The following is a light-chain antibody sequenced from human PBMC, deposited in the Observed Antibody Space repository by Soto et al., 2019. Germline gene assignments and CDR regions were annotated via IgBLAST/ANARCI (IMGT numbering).Light chain of an antibody. CDR2: GAS. CDR1: QSVSSSY. Sequence: EIVLTQSPGTLSLSPGERATLSCRASQSVSSSYLAWYQQKPGQAPRLLIYGASSRATGIPDRFSGSGSGTDFHLPISRLEAEDFAVYYCQQYGSSPLLTFGGGTKVEIK. V-gene: IGKV3-20*01. J-gene: IGKJ4*01. CDR3: QQYGSSPLLT.